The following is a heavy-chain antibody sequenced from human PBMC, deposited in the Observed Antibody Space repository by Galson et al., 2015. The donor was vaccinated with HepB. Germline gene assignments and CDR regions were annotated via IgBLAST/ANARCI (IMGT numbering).Heavy chain of an antibody. CDR1: GYTFTSYY. D-gene: IGHD3-10*01. Sequence: SVKVSCKASGYTFTSYYMHWVRQAPGQGLEWMGIINPSGGSTSYAQKFQGHVTISADKSISTAYLQWSSLKASDTAMYYCAAEPFVNYYGSGTWGQGTLVTVSS. V-gene: IGHV1-46*01. CDR3: AAEPFVNYYGSGT. J-gene: IGHJ5*02. CDR2: INPSGGST.